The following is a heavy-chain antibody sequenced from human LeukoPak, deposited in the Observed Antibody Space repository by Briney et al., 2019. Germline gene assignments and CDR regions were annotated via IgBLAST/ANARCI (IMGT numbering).Heavy chain of an antibody. CDR1: GFTFSSYW. J-gene: IGHJ4*02. Sequence: GGSLRLSCAASGFTFSSYWTHWVRQAPGKGLVWVSRIKSDGSGTSYADSVKGRFTISRDNAKNTLYLQMNSLRAEDTAVYYCARGSDSSGWYSSFDYWGQGTLVTVSS. CDR2: IKSDGSGT. CDR3: ARGSDSSGWYSSFDY. D-gene: IGHD6-19*01. V-gene: IGHV3-74*01.